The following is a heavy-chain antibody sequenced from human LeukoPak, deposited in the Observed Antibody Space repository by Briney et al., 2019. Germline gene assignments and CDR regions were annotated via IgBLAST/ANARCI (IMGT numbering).Heavy chain of an antibody. J-gene: IGHJ4*02. V-gene: IGHV1-24*01. CDR1: GYTLTELS. CDR2: FDPEDGET. CDR3: AKGNRGELTGEFDY. D-gene: IGHD7-27*01. Sequence: ASVKVSCKISGYTLTELSMHWVRQAPGKGLEWMGGFDPEDGETIYAQKFQGRVTMTEDTSTDTAYMELSSLRSEDTAVYYCAKGNRGELTGEFDYWGQGTLVTVSS.